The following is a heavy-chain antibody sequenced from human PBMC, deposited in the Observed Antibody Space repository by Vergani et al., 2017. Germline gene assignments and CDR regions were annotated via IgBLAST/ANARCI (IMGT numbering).Heavy chain of an antibody. CDR3: ARDYDSGLSYAKDAFDI. Sequence: QVQLQESGPGLVKPSETLSLTCTVSGGSISSGNYYWTWIRQPAGKGLEWIGRIFTSGITKYNVSLKSRVTISVDTSKNQFSLKLSSVTAADTAVYYCARDYDSGLSYAKDAFDIWGQGTVVTVSS. V-gene: IGHV4-61*02. J-gene: IGHJ3*02. CDR1: GGSISSGNYY. D-gene: IGHD3-22*01. CDR2: IFTSGIT.